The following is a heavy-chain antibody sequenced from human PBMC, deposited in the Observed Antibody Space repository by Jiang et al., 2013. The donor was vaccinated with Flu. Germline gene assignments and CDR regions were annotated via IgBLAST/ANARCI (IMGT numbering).Heavy chain of an antibody. CDR2: ISSSSSYI. Sequence: SSISSSSSYIYYADSVKGRFTISRDNAKNSLYLQMNSLRAEDTAVYYCARGGVEMATISGRVAGNWGQGTLVTVSS. D-gene: IGHD5-24*01. J-gene: IGHJ4*02. CDR3: ARGGVEMATISGRVAGN. V-gene: IGHV3-21*01.